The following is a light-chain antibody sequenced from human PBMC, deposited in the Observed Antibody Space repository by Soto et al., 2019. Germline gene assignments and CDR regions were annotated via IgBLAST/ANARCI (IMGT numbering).Light chain of an antibody. Sequence: AIQMTQAPSSLSASVGDRVTITCRASQGVSNDVGWYQQKPGKAPRLLIYAASTLQSGVPSRFSGSQSATDFTLTISSLQPEDFATYYCLQDFAYTLTFGVGTKVEIK. V-gene: IGKV1-6*01. CDR2: AAS. J-gene: IGKJ4*01. CDR1: QGVSND. CDR3: LQDFAYTLT.